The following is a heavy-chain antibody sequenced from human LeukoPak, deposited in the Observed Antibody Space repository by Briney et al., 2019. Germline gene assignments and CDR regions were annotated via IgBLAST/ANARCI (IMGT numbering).Heavy chain of an antibody. CDR2: ISYDGSNK. V-gene: IGHV3-30*04. CDR3: ARGGDDDFDLGVY. D-gene: IGHD4-17*01. J-gene: IGHJ4*02. Sequence: GGSLRLSCAASGFTFSSYAMHWVRQAPGKGLEWVAVISYDGSNKYYADSVKGRFTISRDNSKNTLYLQMNSLRAEDTAVYYCARGGDDDFDLGVYWGQGTLVTVSS. CDR1: GFTFSSYA.